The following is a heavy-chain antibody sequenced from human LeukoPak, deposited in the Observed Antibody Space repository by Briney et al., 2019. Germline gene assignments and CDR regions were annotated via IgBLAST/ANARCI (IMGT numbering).Heavy chain of an antibody. CDR1: GGTFISYA. Sequence: SVKVSCKASGGTFISYAISWVRQAPGQGLEWMGGIIPIFGTANYAQKFQGRVTITTDESTSTAYMELSSLRSEDTAVYYCARDLVAVAAGGMDVWGKGTTVTVSS. CDR2: IIPIFGTA. D-gene: IGHD6-19*01. CDR3: ARDLVAVAAGGMDV. V-gene: IGHV1-69*05. J-gene: IGHJ6*04.